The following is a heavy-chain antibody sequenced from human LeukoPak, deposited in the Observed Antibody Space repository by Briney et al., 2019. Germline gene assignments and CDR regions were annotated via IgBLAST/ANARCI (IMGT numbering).Heavy chain of an antibody. J-gene: IGHJ5*02. V-gene: IGHV4-59*11. CDR1: GGSISSHY. CDR2: IDHTGST. Sequence: SETLSLSCNVSGGSISSHYWSWIRQPPGKGLEWIGYIDHTGSTDCSPSLKSRVTMSVDTSKNQVSLKLSYVTAADTAVYYCARHDYYDSSGLNWFDPWGQGTLVTVSS. CDR3: ARHDYYDSSGLNWFDP. D-gene: IGHD3-22*01.